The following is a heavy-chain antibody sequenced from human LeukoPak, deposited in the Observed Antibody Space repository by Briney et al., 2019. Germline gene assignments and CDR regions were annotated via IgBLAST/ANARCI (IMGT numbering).Heavy chain of an antibody. J-gene: IGHJ4*02. D-gene: IGHD4-23*01. CDR3: AKFEVYGGNGDY. V-gene: IGHV3-64*01. CDR2: ISSNGDGT. CDR1: GFTFSSSA. Sequence: GGSLRLSCAASGFTFSSSAMHWVRQAPGKGLEYVSAISSNGDGTYYANSVKGRFTISRDNSKNTLYLQMNSLRAEDTAVYYCAKFEVYGGNGDYWGQGTLVTVSS.